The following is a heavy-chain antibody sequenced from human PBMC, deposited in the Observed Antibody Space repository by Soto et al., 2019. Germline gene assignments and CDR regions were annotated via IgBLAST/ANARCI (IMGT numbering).Heavy chain of an antibody. CDR2: ISISGRDT. D-gene: IGHD6-13*01. J-gene: IGHJ4*02. Sequence: EVQLLESGGGLVQPGGSMRLSCAASGFTFNTYAMSWVRQAPGKGLEWVSSISISGRDTYYADSVKGRFTISRDNSKNTLYLQMNRLRAEDTAIYYWAKRVATSGIHYWGQGTLVTVSS. CDR3: AKRVATSGIHY. CDR1: GFTFNTYA. V-gene: IGHV3-23*01.